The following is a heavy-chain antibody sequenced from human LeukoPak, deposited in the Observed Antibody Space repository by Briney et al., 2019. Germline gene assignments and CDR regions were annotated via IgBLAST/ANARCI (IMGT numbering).Heavy chain of an antibody. D-gene: IGHD6-19*01. V-gene: IGHV3-30-3*01. CDR2: ISYDGSNK. Sequence: GGSLRLSCAASGFTFSSYAMHWVRQAPGKGLEWVAVISYDGSNKYYADSVKGRFTISRDNSKNTLYLQLNSLRAEDTAVYYCQSSGWHDGGSDYWGQGTLVTVSS. J-gene: IGHJ4*02. CDR3: QSSGWHDGGSDY. CDR1: GFTFSSYA.